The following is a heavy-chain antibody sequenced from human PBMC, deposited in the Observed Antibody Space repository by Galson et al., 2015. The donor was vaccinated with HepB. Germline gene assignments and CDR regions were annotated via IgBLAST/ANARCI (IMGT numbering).Heavy chain of an antibody. V-gene: IGHV3-15*01. D-gene: IGHD6-19*01. Sequence: SLRLSCAASGFTFSDAWIHWVRQAPGKGLEWVGRIKSKTDNDTTGYAAPVGGRFTISRDDSKNTLYLQMNGLKTEDTAGYYCTTLQWTWGQGTLVTVSS. J-gene: IGHJ5*02. CDR3: TTLQWT. CDR2: IKSKTDNDTT. CDR1: GFTFSDAW.